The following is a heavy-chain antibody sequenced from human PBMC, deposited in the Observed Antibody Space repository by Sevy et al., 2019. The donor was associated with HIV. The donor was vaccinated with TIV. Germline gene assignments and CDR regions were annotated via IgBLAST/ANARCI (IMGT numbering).Heavy chain of an antibody. CDR1: GFTFSSYA. V-gene: IGHV3-23*01. J-gene: IGHJ3*02. CDR3: AKDLLVWEREDYINAFDI. Sequence: GGSLRLSCAASGFTFSSYAMSWVRQAPGKGLEWVSAISGSGGSTYYADSMKGRFTISRDNSKNTLYLQMNSLRAEDTAVYYCAKDLLVWEREDYINAFDIWGQGTMVTVSS. CDR2: ISGSGGST. D-gene: IGHD1-26*01.